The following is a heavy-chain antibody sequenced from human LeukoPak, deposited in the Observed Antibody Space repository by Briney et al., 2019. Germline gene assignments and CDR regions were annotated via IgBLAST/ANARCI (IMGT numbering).Heavy chain of an antibody. Sequence: SETLSLTCAVSGGSISSGGYSWSWIRQPPGKGLEWIGYIYHSGSTYYNPSLKSRVTISVDRSKNQFSLKLSSVTAADTAVYYCARSKYYDFWSGYSYPNWFDPWGQGTLVTVSS. D-gene: IGHD3-3*01. J-gene: IGHJ5*02. V-gene: IGHV4-30-2*01. CDR3: ARSKYYDFWSGYSYPNWFDP. CDR1: GGSISSGGYS. CDR2: IYHSGST.